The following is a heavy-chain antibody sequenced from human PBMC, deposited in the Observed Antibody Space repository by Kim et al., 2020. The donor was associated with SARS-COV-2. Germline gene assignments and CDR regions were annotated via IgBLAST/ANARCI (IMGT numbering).Heavy chain of an antibody. V-gene: IGHV3-30*18. CDR1: GFTFSSYG. CDR2: ISYDGSNK. D-gene: IGHD1-1*01. Sequence: GGSLRLSCAASGFTFSSYGMHWVRQAPGKGLEWVAVISYDGSNKYYADSVKGRITISRDNSKNTLYLQMNSLRAEDTAVYYCAKDTGPVEDAFDIWGQGTMVTVSS. CDR3: AKDTGPVEDAFDI. J-gene: IGHJ3*02.